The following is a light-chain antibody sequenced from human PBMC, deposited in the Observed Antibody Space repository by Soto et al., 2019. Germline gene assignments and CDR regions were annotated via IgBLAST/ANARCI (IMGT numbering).Light chain of an antibody. CDR3: QQYAGSPGT. CDR1: QSVSSF. Sequence: EIVLTQSPATLSLSPGERATLSCRASQSVSSFLAWYQQKPGQAPRLLIYGASSRATGIPDRFSGSGSGTDFTLTISGLEPEDFAVYYCQQYAGSPGTFGQGTKVEIK. CDR2: GAS. V-gene: IGKV3-20*01. J-gene: IGKJ1*01.